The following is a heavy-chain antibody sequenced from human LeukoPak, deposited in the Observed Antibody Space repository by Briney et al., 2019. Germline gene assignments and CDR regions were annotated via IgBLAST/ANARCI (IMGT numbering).Heavy chain of an antibody. CDR2: IYYSGST. J-gene: IGHJ3*02. D-gene: IGHD2-2*01. V-gene: IGHV4-59*01. Sequence: SETLSLTCTVSGGSISSYYWSWLRQPPGKGLEWIGYIYYSGSTNYDPSLKSRVTISVDTSKNQFSLKLSSVTAADTAVYYCARRCSSTSCKGAFDIWGQGTMVTVSS. CDR3: ARRCSSTSCKGAFDI. CDR1: GGSISSYY.